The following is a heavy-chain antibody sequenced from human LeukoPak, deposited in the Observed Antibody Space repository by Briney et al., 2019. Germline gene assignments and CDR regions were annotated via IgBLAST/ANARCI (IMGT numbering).Heavy chain of an antibody. J-gene: IGHJ4*02. CDR2: IYYSGST. Sequence: SETLSLTCTVSGGSISSGGYYWSWIRQHPGKGLEWIGYIYYSGSTYYNPSLKSQVTISVATSKNQFSLKLSSVTAAATAVYYCARSVRRDGPFDYWGQGTLVTVSS. CDR1: GGSISSGGYY. CDR3: ARSVRRDGPFDY. V-gene: IGHV4-31*01. D-gene: IGHD5-24*01.